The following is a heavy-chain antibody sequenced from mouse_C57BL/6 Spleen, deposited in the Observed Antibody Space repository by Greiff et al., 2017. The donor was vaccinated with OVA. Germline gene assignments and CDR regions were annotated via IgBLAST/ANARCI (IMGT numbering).Heavy chain of an antibody. CDR2: IYPSDSET. D-gene: IGHD2-3*01. CDR1: GYTFTSYW. Sequence: QVQLQQPGAELVRPGSSVKLSCKASGYTFTSYWMDWVKQRPGQGLEWIGNIYPSDSETHYNQKFKDKATLTVDKSSSTAYMQLSSLTSEDSAVYYCARRAGWPHEGYFDVWGTGTTVTVSS. CDR3: ARRAGWPHEGYFDV. V-gene: IGHV1-61*01. J-gene: IGHJ1*03.